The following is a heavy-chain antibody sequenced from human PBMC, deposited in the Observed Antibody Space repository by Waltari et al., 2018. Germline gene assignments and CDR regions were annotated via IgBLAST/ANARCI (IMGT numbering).Heavy chain of an antibody. J-gene: IGHJ3*02. CDR3: AREWDHYDNSGKGAFEI. CDR1: GGPISSGGYY. V-gene: IGHV4-61*02. D-gene: IGHD3-22*01. CDR2: VFTSGLT. Sequence: QVQLQESGPGLVKPSQTLSLTCLVSGGPISSGGYYWSWIRQPAGKGLEWIGRVFTSGLTNYNPSLKSRVTVSLDTSKNHFSLNLSSVTAADTAVYYCAREWDHYDNSGKGAFEIWGQGTLVTVSS.